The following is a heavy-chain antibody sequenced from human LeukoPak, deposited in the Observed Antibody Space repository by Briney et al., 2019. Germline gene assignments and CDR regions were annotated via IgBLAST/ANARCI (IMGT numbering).Heavy chain of an antibody. CDR1: GFTFNSYS. V-gene: IGHV3-64D*06. J-gene: IGHJ4*02. D-gene: IGHD4-17*01. CDR3: VKALSSTVTTKRKFDY. Sequence: GGSLRLSCSASGFTFNSYSMHWVRQAPGKGREYVSAISSNGGTTYHADSVKCRFTISRDNSQNTLYLQMSSLRDEDTAVYYCVKALSSTVTTKRKFDYWGQGTLVTVSS. CDR2: ISSNGGTT.